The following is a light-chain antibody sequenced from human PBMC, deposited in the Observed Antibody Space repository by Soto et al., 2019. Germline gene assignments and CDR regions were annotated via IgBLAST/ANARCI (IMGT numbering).Light chain of an antibody. V-gene: IGKV1-39*01. CDR1: QSITNY. CDR3: QQSYSTPT. Sequence: IQMTQSPSSLSASVGDRVTITCRASQSITNYLNWYQQKPGKAPKFLIYAASSLQSGVPSRFSGSGSGTDFTLTISSLQPEDFATYYCQQSYSTPTFGQRTKVDI. J-gene: IGKJ1*01. CDR2: AAS.